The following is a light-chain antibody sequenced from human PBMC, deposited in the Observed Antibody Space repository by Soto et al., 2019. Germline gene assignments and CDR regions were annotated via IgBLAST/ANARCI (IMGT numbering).Light chain of an antibody. CDR2: GAS. CDR1: QSVSSIY. V-gene: IGKV3-20*01. J-gene: IGKJ1*01. Sequence: EILLTQSPGTLSLSPGERATLSCRASQSVSSIYLAWYQKNPGQAPRLLIYGASGRATGIPARFRGSGYGTELTLTISSMKYEDFAVYLCQQYADWTKTFGHGTKVDI. CDR3: QQYADWTKT.